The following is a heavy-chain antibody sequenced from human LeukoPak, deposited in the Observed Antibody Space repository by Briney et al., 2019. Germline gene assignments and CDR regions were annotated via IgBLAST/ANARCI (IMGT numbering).Heavy chain of an antibody. V-gene: IGHV3-23*01. J-gene: IGHJ4*02. CDR3: ARDLHQVGARDLDY. CDR1: GFTFSSYA. Sequence: TGGSLRLSCAASGFTFSSYAMSWVRQAPGKGLEWVSAISGSGGSTYYADSLKGRFTISRDNAKNSLYLQMNSLRAEDTAVYYCARDLHQVGARDLDYWGQGTLVTVSS. D-gene: IGHD1-26*01. CDR2: ISGSGGST.